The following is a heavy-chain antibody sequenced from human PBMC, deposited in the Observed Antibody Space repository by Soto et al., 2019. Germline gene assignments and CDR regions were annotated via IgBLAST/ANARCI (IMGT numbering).Heavy chain of an antibody. Sequence: SETLSLTCTVSGGSLNSYYWTWIRQPAGKGLEWIGRIFTSGSTNYNPSLKSRVTMSVDTSKNQFSLKLSSVTAADTAVYYCAAYNSTLGTFDIWGQGKMVTVSS. CDR2: IFTSGST. J-gene: IGHJ3*02. V-gene: IGHV4-4*07. CDR1: GGSLNSYY. CDR3: AAYNSTLGTFDI. D-gene: IGHD6-13*01.